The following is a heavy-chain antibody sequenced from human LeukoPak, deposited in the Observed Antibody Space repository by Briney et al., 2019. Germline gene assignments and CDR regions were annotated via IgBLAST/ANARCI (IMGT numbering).Heavy chain of an antibody. CDR1: GGSIRNYNNY. J-gene: IGHJ3*02. CDR2: VYYTGST. Sequence: PSETLSLTCIVSGGSIRNYNNYWGWIRQPPGKGLEWIGSVYYTGSTYYNPSLQSRITVSVDTSKNQFSLKLSSVTAADTAVYCCARTHGSGRLDAFDIWGQGTMVTVSS. CDR3: ARTHGSGRLDAFDI. D-gene: IGHD3-10*01. V-gene: IGHV4-39*01.